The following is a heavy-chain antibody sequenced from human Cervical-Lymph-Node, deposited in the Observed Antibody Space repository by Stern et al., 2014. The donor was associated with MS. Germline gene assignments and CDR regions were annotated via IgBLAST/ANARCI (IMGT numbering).Heavy chain of an antibody. Sequence: VHLVESGAEVKKPGSSVRVSCKSSGGTFSNYAFSWVRQAPGQGLEWMGMFVPMFGIANYAQKFQGRVTITADESTTTAYLELHSLTSEDTAIFYCARDLAINTGYYFDHWGQGTLVSVSS. D-gene: IGHD5-12*01. CDR3: ARDLAINTGYYFDH. V-gene: IGHV1-69*18. CDR2: FVPMFGIA. CDR1: GGTFSNYA. J-gene: IGHJ4*02.